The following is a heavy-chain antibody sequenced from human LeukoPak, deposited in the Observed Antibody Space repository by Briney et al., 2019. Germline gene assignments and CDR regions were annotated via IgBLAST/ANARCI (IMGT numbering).Heavy chain of an antibody. CDR2: IDWDDDK. CDR1: GFSLNTSGMC. CDR3: ARRRGSSTSLGGYYYYMDV. D-gene: IGHD2-2*01. Sequence: SGPALVKPTQTLTLTCTFSGFSLNTSGMCVSWIRQPPGKALEWLAPIDWDDDKYYSTSLKTRLTISKDTFKNLVVLTVTNTDPVDTATYYCARRRGSSTSLGGYYYYMDVWGKGTTVTVSS. V-gene: IGHV2-70*01. J-gene: IGHJ6*03.